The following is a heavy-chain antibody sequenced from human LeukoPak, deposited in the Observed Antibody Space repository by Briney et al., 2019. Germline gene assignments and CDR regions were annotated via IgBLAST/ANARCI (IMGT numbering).Heavy chain of an antibody. CDR1: GGSLSGYY. J-gene: IGHJ4*02. CDR2: INHSGST. CDR3: ASARRDYGSSFDY. D-gene: IGHD4-17*01. V-gene: IGHV4-34*01. Sequence: SETLSLTCAVSGGSLSGYYWTWIRQPPGKGLEWIGEINHSGSTNYNPSLKSRVTISVDTSRKQFFLRLSSVTAADTAMYYCASARRDYGSSFDYWGQGTLVTVSS.